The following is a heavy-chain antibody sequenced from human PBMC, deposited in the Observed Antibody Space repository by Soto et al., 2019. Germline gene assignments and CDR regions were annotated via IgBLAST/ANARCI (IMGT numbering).Heavy chain of an antibody. CDR3: ARARLTSTVTTGY. J-gene: IGHJ4*02. Sequence: QVQLVESGGGLVKPGGSLRLSCAASGFTFSDYYMNWIRQAPGKGLEWVSYISSGSDFTNYADSVKGRFTISRDNAKNSLYLQMNSMRAENTAVYYCARARLTSTVTTGYWGQGTLVTVSS. CDR1: GFTFSDYY. V-gene: IGHV3-11*05. CDR2: ISSGSDFT. D-gene: IGHD4-17*01.